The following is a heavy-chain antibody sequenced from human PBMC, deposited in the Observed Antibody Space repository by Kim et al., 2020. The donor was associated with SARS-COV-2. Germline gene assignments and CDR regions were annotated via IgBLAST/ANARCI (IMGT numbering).Heavy chain of an antibody. CDR2: IDPSDSYT. D-gene: IGHD3-10*01. V-gene: IGHV5-10-1*01. J-gene: IGHJ6*02. Sequence: GESLKISCKGSGYSFTSYWISWVRQMPGKGLEWMGRIDPSDSYTNYSPSFQGHVTISADKSISTAYLQWSSLKASDTAMYYCARHPMVRGDYYYYGMVVWGQGTTVTVSS. CDR1: GYSFTSYW. CDR3: ARHPMVRGDYYYYGMVV.